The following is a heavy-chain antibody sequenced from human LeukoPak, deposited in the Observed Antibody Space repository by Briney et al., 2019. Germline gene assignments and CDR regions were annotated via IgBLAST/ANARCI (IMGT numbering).Heavy chain of an antibody. CDR2: INSDGSST. CDR3: ARGGSSSWYGS. Sequence: GSLRLSCAASGFTFSSYWMHWVRRAPGKGLVWVSRINSDGSSTSYADSVKGRFTISRDNAKNTLYLQMNSLRAEDTAVYYCARGGSSSWYGSWGQGTLVTVSS. J-gene: IGHJ4*02. CDR1: GFTFSSYW. V-gene: IGHV3-74*01. D-gene: IGHD6-13*01.